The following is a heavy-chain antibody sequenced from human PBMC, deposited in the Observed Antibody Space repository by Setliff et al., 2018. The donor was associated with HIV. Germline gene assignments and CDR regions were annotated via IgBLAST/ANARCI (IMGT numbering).Heavy chain of an antibody. Sequence: GSLRLSCAASGFTFSSYGMHWVRQAPGKGLEWVAFIRYDGSNKYYADSVKGRFTISRDNSKNTLYLQMNSLRAEDTAAYCCARGFTAAAGPTGYWGQGTLVTVSS. CDR3: ARGFTAAAGPTGY. V-gene: IGHV3-30*02. D-gene: IGHD6-13*01. J-gene: IGHJ4*02. CDR2: IRYDGSNK. CDR1: GFTFSSYG.